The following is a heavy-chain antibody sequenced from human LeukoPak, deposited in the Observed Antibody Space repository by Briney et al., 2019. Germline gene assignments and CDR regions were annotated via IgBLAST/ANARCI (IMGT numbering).Heavy chain of an antibody. V-gene: IGHV4-31*03. D-gene: IGHD3-10*01. Sequence: PSETLSLTCTVSGGSISSGGYYWSWIRQHPGKGLEWIGYIYYSGGTYYNPSLKSRVTISVDTSKNQFSLKLSSVTAADTAVYYCARAPSYGSGTGYFDYWGQGTLVTVSS. J-gene: IGHJ4*02. CDR2: IYYSGGT. CDR1: GGSISSGGYY. CDR3: ARAPSYGSGTGYFDY.